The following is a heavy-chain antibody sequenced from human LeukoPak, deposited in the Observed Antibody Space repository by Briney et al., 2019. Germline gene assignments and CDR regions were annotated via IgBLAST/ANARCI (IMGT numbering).Heavy chain of an antibody. Sequence: PSETLSLTCTVSGGSISTTTYYWGWIRQPPGRGLEWIGSTRYSGNTYYNPSLKSRVAISVDTSKNQFSLELSSVAAADTAVYYCARYEIGTMFDYWGQGTLVTVSS. CDR2: TRYSGNT. D-gene: IGHD5-24*01. CDR3: ARYEIGTMFDY. CDR1: GGSISTTTYY. J-gene: IGHJ4*02. V-gene: IGHV4-39*01.